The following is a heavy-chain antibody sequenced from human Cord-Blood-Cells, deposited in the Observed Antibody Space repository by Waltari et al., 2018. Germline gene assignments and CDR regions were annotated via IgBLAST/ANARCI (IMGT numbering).Heavy chain of an antibody. CDR1: GGPFSSYA. J-gene: IGHJ4*02. V-gene: IGHV1-69*01. Sequence: QVQLVQSGAEVKKPGSSVKVSCKASGGPFSSYAISWVRPAPGQGLEWMGGIIPIFGTANYAQKFQGRVTITADESTSTAYMELSSLRSEDTAVYYCARRSNYYDSSGYYFDYWGQGTLVTVSS. D-gene: IGHD3-22*01. CDR3: ARRSNYYDSSGYYFDY. CDR2: IIPIFGTA.